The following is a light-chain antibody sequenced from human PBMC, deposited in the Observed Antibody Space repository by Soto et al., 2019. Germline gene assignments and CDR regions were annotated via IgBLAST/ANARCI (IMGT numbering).Light chain of an antibody. J-gene: IGLJ1*01. V-gene: IGLV2-14*01. CDR2: DVS. Sequence: QSVLTQPASVSGSPGQSITISCTGTSSDVGAYNYDSWYTQYPGEAPKVIIYDVSHRPAGVSNRFSGSKSGNTASLTISGFQTQDEADYYCSSYTSATTYVFGTGTKVTVL. CDR1: SSDVGAYNY. CDR3: SSYTSATTYV.